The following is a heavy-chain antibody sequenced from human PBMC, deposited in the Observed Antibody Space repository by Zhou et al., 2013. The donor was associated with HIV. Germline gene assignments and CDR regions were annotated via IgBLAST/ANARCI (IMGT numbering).Heavy chain of an antibody. V-gene: IGHV1-69*12. CDR1: GGTFSRNA. CDR3: ARDLTMIVVVITGGGMDV. CDR2: IIPVMATP. Sequence: QVQLVQSGAEVKKPGSSVRVSCKASGGTFSRNAISWVRQAPGQGLEWMGGIIPVMATPNYAQRFQGRVTITADESTNTAYMELNSLRSDDTAVYYCARDLTMIVVVITGGGMDVWGQGTTVTVSS. J-gene: IGHJ6*02. D-gene: IGHD3-22*01.